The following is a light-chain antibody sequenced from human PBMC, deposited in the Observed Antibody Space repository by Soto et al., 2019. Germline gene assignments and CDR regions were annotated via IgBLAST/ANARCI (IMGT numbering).Light chain of an antibody. CDR3: QHYNPYFLI. V-gene: IGKV1-5*03. J-gene: IGKJ2*01. Sequence: DIQMTQSPSTLSAFVGDRVTITCRASQSISSWLAWDQQKPGKARKLLIYKSSTLQSGVPSTFSGSGSGTEVTLTISSLQPDDFAPYYCQHYNPYFLIFGERTRLEIK. CDR2: KSS. CDR1: QSISSW.